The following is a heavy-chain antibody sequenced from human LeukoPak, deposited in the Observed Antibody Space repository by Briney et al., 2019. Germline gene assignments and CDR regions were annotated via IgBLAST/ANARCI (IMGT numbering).Heavy chain of an antibody. V-gene: IGHV3-23*01. Sequence: PGGSRRLSCAASTFTFKRYAMGWVRQAPGKGLEWVPAITGSGGTTYYADSVKGRFTIYRDNSKNTLYLQMNSLRAEDTAVYFCAKGGNGDYIDYWGQGTLVTVSS. CDR1: TFTFKRYA. J-gene: IGHJ4*02. D-gene: IGHD4-17*01. CDR2: ITGSGGTT. CDR3: AKGGNGDYIDY.